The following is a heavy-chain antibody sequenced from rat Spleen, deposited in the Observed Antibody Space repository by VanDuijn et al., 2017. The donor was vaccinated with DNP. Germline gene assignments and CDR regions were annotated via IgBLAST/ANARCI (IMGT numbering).Heavy chain of an antibody. V-gene: IGHV5-22*01. Sequence: EVQLVESGGGLVQPGGSLTLSCAASGFTFSDYYMAWVRQTPTKGLEWVAYTNYAGGSTYNGDSVKGRFTISRDNAKSTLYLQINSLRSEDMATYYCARHVLPLRVWDYWGQGVMVTVSS. CDR2: TNYAGGST. J-gene: IGHJ2*01. CDR3: ARHVLPLRVWDY. CDR1: GFTFSDYY. D-gene: IGHD1-4*01.